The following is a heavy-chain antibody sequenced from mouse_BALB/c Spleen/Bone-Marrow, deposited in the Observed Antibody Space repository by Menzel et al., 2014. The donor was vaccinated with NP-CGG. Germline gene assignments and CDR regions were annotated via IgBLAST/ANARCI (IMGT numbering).Heavy chain of an antibody. D-gene: IGHD3-2*01. CDR3: AREWTARAVDY. Sequence: QVQLKESGAELVRPGTSVKVSCKASGYAFTNYLIEWVKQRPVQGLEWIGVINPGSGGANYNAKFKGKATLTADKSSSTAYMQRSSLTSDDSAVYFCAREWTARAVDYWGQGTTLTVSS. CDR1: GYAFTNYL. CDR2: INPGSGGA. V-gene: IGHV1-54*01. J-gene: IGHJ2*01.